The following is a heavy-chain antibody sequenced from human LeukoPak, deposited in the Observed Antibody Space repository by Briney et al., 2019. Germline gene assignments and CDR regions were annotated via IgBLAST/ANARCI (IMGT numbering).Heavy chain of an antibody. CDR1: GFTFSNAW. V-gene: IGHV3-23*01. CDR2: FSGSGGST. J-gene: IGHJ4*02. CDR3: ARSGLNRFDY. Sequence: GGSLRLSCAASGFTFSNAWMSWVRQAPGKGLEWVSTFSGSGGSTYYADSVKGRFSISRDNSKNTLYLQMNSLRAEDTAAYYCARSGLNRFDYWGQGTLVTVSS. D-gene: IGHD2-15*01.